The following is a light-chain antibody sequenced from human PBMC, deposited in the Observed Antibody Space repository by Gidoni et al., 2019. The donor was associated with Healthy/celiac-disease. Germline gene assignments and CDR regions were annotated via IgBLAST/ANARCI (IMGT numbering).Light chain of an antibody. CDR3: SAWDDSLHCVV. Sequence: QAGVTQPLPASSSPGQRVTISCSGSSSNIGSNTVNGYQQLPGTAPKLLIYSNNQRPSGVADRFSGSESGNSASLAISGRQSKDEADYYCSAWDDSLHCVVFGGGTKLTVL. CDR1: SSNIGSNT. V-gene: IGLV1-44*01. CDR2: SNN. J-gene: IGLJ2*01.